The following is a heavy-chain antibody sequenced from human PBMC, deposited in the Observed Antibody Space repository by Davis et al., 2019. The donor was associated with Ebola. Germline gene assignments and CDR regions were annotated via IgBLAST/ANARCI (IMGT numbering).Heavy chain of an antibody. CDR1: GFTVSSNY. D-gene: IGHD2-15*01. V-gene: IGHV3-53*01. CDR3: AKPRRGYYYGMDV. CDR2: IYSGGST. Sequence: GESLKISCAASGFTVSSNYMSWVRQAPGKGLEWVSVIYSGGSTYYADSVKGRFTISRDNSKNTLYLQMNSLRAEDTAVYYCAKPRRGYYYGMDVWGQGTTVTVSS. J-gene: IGHJ6*02.